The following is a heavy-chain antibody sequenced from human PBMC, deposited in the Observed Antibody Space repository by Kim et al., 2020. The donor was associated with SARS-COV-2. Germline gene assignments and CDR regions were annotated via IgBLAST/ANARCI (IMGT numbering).Heavy chain of an antibody. D-gene: IGHD2-15*01. CDR2: ISSSSSTI. CDR1: GFTFSSYS. Sequence: GGSLRLSCAASGFTFSSYSMNWVRQAPGKGLEWVSYISSSSSTIYYADSVKGRFTISRDNAKNSLYLQMNSLRAEDTAVYYCARTDIVVVVAATPKPAEYFQHWGQGTLVTVSS. CDR3: ARTDIVVVVAATPKPAEYFQH. J-gene: IGHJ1*01. V-gene: IGHV3-48*04.